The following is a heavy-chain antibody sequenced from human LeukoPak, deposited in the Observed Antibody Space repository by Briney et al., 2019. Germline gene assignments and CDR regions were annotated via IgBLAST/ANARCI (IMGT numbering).Heavy chain of an antibody. V-gene: IGHV3-23*01. J-gene: IGHJ4*02. D-gene: IGHD6-19*01. CDR1: GFTFGSHA. CDR2: ITGSSDTT. CDR3: AKGTQWLVVCDY. Sequence: GGSLRLSCAASGFTFGSHAMSWVRQAPGEGLTWVLCITGSSDTTYYADSVKGRFTISRDNSKYTLYLQMNRLRAEDTAVYYCAKGTQWLVVCDYWGQGTLVTVSS.